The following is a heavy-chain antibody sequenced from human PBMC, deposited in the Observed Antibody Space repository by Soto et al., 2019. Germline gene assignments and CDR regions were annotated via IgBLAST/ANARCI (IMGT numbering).Heavy chain of an antibody. J-gene: IGHJ4*02. CDR2: ISSSSSYI. V-gene: IGHV3-21*01. CDR3: AREGGMTTVTTFWVY. Sequence: EVQLVESGGGLVKPGGSLRLSCAASGFTFSSYSMNWVRQAPGKGLEWVSSISSSSSYIYYADSVKGRFTISRDNAKNSRYLQMNSLRAEDTAVYYCAREGGMTTVTTFWVYWGQGTLVTVSS. CDR1: GFTFSSYS. D-gene: IGHD4-17*01.